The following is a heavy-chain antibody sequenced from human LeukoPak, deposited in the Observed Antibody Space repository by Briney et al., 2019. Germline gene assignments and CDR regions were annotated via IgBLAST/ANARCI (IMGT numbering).Heavy chain of an antibody. Sequence: GGSLRLSCAASGFTFSGSAMHWVRQASGKGLEWVGRIRSKANSYATAYAASVKGRFTISRDDSKNTAYLQMNSLKTEDTAVYYCTSKVAGGDYYYYYYMDVWGKGTTVTVSS. J-gene: IGHJ6*03. D-gene: IGHD6-19*01. V-gene: IGHV3-73*01. CDR2: IRSKANSYAT. CDR1: GFTFSGSA. CDR3: TSKVAGGDYYYYYYMDV.